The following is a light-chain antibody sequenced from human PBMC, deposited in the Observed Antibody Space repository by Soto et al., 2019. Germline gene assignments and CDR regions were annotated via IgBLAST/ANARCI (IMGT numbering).Light chain of an antibody. CDR2: ETS. Sequence: EMALTKSPGTLSVSPGQRATLSCRARHRVGSSHLARYQQKSGQAPRLHINETSSRATGIPDRFCESGSGTDFTLTISRLEPEDFAVYYYQQYGSFMYTFGEGMKLEIK. J-gene: IGKJ2*01. CDR1: HRVGSSH. V-gene: IGKV3-20*01. CDR3: QQYGSFMYT.